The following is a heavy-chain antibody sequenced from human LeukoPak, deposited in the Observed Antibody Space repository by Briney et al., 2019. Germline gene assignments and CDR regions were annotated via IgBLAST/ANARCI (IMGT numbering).Heavy chain of an antibody. D-gene: IGHD3-3*01. CDR2: ISGSGGST. V-gene: IGHV3-23*01. CDR1: GFTFSSYA. CDR3: AKGGWLLSSALDY. Sequence: GGSLRLSCAASGFTFSSYAMSWVRQAPRKGLEWVSAISGSGGSTYYADSVKGRFTISRDNSKNTLYLQMNSLRAEDTAVYYCAKGGWLLSSALDYWGQGTLVTVSS. J-gene: IGHJ4*02.